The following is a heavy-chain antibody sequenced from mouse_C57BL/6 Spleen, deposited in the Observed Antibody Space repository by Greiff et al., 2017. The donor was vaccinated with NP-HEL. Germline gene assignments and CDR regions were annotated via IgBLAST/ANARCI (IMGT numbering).Heavy chain of an antibody. CDR3: ARNDDADYFDY. J-gene: IGHJ2*01. Sequence: VQLQQSGPELVKPGASVKISCKASGYAFSSSWMNWVKQRPGKGLEWIGRIYPGDGDTNYNGKFKGKATLTADKSSSTAYMQLSSLTSEDSAVYFCARNDDADYFDYWGQGTTLTVSS. CDR2: IYPGDGDT. CDR1: GYAFSSSW. D-gene: IGHD2-12*01. V-gene: IGHV1-82*01.